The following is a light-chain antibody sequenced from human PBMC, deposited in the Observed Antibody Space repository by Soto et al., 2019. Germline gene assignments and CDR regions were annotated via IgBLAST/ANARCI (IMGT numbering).Light chain of an antibody. CDR2: RAS. V-gene: IGKV3-20*01. CDR1: QSVSTSS. J-gene: IGKJ2*01. CDR3: QQYGSSPYT. Sequence: EIVLTQSPGTLSLSPGERATLSCRASQSVSTSSLAWYQQKPGQAPRLLIYRASNRATGIPDRVSASGSGADFTLSISTLEPEDFAMYYCQQYGSSPYTFGQGTKLAIK.